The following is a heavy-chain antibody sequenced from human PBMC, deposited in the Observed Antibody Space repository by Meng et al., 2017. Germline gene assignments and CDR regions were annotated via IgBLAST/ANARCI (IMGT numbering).Heavy chain of an antibody. V-gene: IGHV1-8*01. J-gene: IGHJ5*02. D-gene: IGHD6-13*01. Sequence: VHVVTLGAEVKKAGASVKVSCNASGYTLTRYEINWVRQAPGQGLGWMGWMNPNSGNTGYAQKFQGRVTMTRNTSISTAYMELSSLRSEDTAVYYCARGSSSWITNWFDPWGQEPWSPSPQ. CDR2: MNPNSGNT. CDR3: ARGSSSWITNWFDP. CDR1: GYTLTRYE.